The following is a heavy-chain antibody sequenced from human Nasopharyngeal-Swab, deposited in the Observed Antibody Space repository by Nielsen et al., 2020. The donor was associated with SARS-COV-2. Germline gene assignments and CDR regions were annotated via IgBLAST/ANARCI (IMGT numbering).Heavy chain of an antibody. CDR1: GYIFTRYA. J-gene: IGHJ4*02. Sequence: ASVKVSCKASGYIFTRYAINWVRQAPGQGLEWMGMINPSGGSTGYAQNFQGRVTVTRDTSTSTVYMELSSLSSEDTAVYYCARGYSYGLAYWGQGTLVTVSP. D-gene: IGHD5-18*01. CDR3: ARGYSYGLAY. V-gene: IGHV1-46*01. CDR2: INPSGGST.